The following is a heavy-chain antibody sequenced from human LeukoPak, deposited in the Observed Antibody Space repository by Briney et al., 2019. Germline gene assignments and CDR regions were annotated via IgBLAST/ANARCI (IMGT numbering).Heavy chain of an antibody. Sequence: PSETLSLTSAVSGYSISSVYYRGFIRQPPGKGLEWIGSIYHSGSTYYNPSLKSRVTISVDTSKNQFSLKLSSVTAADTAVYYCAISPLYCSGGSCYESSDAIDITGPRETFTVSS. CDR1: GYSISSVYY. V-gene: IGHV4-38-2*01. J-gene: IGHJ3*02. CDR3: AISPLYCSGGSCYESSDAIDI. D-gene: IGHD2-15*01. CDR2: IYHSGST.